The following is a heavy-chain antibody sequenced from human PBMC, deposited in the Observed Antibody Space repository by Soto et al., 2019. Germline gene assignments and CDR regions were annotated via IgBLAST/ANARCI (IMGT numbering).Heavy chain of an antibody. J-gene: IGHJ6*02. CDR3: AENIEAAGRRYYGMDV. D-gene: IGHD6-13*01. CDR2: VYTSETT. V-gene: IGHV4-4*07. CDR1: GGSMSGYY. Sequence: QVQLQESGPGLVKPSETLSLTCTVSGGSMSGYYWSWIRPSAGKGLEWIGRVYTSETTYYNPSLKRRVTMALDTSKNQFSLNLYSLTAADTAVYYCAENIEAAGRRYYGMDVWGQGTTVTVS.